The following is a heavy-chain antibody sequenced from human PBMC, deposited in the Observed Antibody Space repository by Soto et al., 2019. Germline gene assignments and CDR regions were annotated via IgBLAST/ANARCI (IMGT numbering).Heavy chain of an antibody. J-gene: IGHJ4*02. V-gene: IGHV1-18*01. CDR2: ISAYNGNT. D-gene: IGHD3-3*01. CDR1: GYTFTSYG. Sequence: ASVKVSCKASGYTFTSYGISWVRQAPGQGLEWMGWISAYNGNTNYAQKLQGRVTMTTDTSTCTAYMELRSLRSDDTAVYYCARDEDDFWSGLPWGQGTLVTVSS. CDR3: ARDEDDFWSGLP.